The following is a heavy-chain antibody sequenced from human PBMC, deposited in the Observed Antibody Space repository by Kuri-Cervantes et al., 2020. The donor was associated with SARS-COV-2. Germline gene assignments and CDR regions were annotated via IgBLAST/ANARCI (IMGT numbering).Heavy chain of an antibody. D-gene: IGHD3-22*01. CDR3: ARDGVGIVVVSPFDY. CDR1: GGSISSYY. CDR2: IYYSGST. Sequence: GSLRLSCTVSGGSISSYYWGWIRQPPGKGLEWIGSIYYSGSTYYNPSLKSRVTISVDTSKNQFSLKLSSVTAADTAVYYCARDGVGIVVVSPFDYWGQGTLVTVSS. J-gene: IGHJ4*02. V-gene: IGHV4-39*07.